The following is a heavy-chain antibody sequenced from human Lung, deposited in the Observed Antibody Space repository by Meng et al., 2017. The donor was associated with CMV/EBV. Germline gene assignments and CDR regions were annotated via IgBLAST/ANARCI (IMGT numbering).Heavy chain of an antibody. CDR2: IYYSGST. CDR3: ARDLDIGYGMDV. D-gene: IGHD2-15*01. Sequence: SETLSLXXTVSGGSVSSGSYYWSWIRQPPGKGLEWIGYIYYSGSTNYNPSLKSRVTISVDTSKNQFSLKLSSVTAADTAVYYCARDLDIGYGMDVWGQGPTVTVSS. J-gene: IGHJ6*02. V-gene: IGHV4-61*01. CDR1: GGSVSSGSYY.